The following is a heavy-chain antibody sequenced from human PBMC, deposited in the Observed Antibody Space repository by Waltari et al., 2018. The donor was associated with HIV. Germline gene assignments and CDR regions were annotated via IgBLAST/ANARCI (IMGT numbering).Heavy chain of an antibody. CDR1: GLTVSTNY. D-gene: IGHD3-22*01. V-gene: IGHV3-53*01. J-gene: IGHJ4*02. Sequence: EVQLVESGGGLIQPGGSLRLSCAASGLTVSTNYMSWVRQAPGRGLEWVSVIHSGGSTYYADSVKGRFTISRDESKNTLYLQINSLRAEDTAVYYCAREISHYYDSSGFLPYYFDDWGQGTLVTVSS. CDR3: AREISHYYDSSGFLPYYFDD. CDR2: IHSGGST.